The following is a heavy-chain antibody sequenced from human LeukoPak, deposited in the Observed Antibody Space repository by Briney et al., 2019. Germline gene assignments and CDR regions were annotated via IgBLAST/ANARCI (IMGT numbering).Heavy chain of an antibody. Sequence: PSETLSLTCTVSGGSISSYYWSWIRQPPGKGLEWIGYIFYSGSTNYDPSLKSRITISVDTSKNQFSLRLSSVTAADTAVYYCARTEDYYPSSAYFTWGQGTLVTVSS. CDR3: ARTEDYYPSSAYFT. D-gene: IGHD3-22*01. J-gene: IGHJ5*02. V-gene: IGHV4-59*01. CDR1: GGSISSYY. CDR2: IFYSGST.